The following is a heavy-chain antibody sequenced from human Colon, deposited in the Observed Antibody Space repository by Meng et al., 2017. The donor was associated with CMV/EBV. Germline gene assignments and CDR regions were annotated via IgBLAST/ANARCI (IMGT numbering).Heavy chain of an antibody. J-gene: IGHJ4*02. CDR3: TTFPSDF. Sequence: LHCAASGFIFPNAWMSWVRQAPGKGLEWVGRVKTKTDGETTDYAAPVKGRFTISRDDSNTTLYLQMNSLRPEDTAVYYCTTFPSDFWGQGTLVTVSS. V-gene: IGHV3-15*01. CDR1: GFIFPNAW. CDR2: VKTKTDGETT.